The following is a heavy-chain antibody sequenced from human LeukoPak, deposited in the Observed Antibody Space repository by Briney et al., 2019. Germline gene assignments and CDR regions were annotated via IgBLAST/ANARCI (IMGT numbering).Heavy chain of an antibody. CDR1: GFTFSNYG. Sequence: GGSLRLSCAASGFTFSNYGMHWVRRAPGKALEWVTFIRYDGSKKYYADSVKGRFTISRDNSDNTVSLQMHSLTAEDTAIYYCAKDGREVLLWFGDLRFDYYYMDVWGKGTTVTVSS. V-gene: IGHV3-30*02. D-gene: IGHD3-10*01. CDR3: AKDGREVLLWFGDLRFDYYYMDV. CDR2: IRYDGSKK. J-gene: IGHJ6*03.